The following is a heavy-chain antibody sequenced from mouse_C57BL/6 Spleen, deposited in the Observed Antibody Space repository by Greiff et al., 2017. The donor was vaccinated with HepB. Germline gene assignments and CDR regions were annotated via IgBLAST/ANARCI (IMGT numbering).Heavy chain of an antibody. CDR2: ISYSGST. Sequence: EVQVVESGPGMVKPSQSLSLTCTVTGYSITSGYDWHWIRHFPGNKLEWMGYISYSGSTNYNPSLKSRISITHDTSKNHFFLKLNSVTTEDTATYYCARGGPRGFAYWGQGTLVTVSA. V-gene: IGHV3-1*01. J-gene: IGHJ3*01. CDR1: GYSITSGYD. CDR3: ARGGPRGFAY.